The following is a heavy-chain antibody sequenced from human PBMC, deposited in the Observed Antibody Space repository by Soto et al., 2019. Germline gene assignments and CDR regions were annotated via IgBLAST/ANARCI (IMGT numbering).Heavy chain of an antibody. CDR3: AISYGGNSDYFDY. Sequence: ASVKVSCKASGYTFTGYYMHWVRQAPGQGLEGMGWINPNSGGTNYAQKFQGWVTMTRDTSISTAYMELSRLRSDDTAVYYCAISYGGNSDYFDYWGQGTLVTVSS. V-gene: IGHV1-2*04. J-gene: IGHJ4*02. CDR1: GYTFTGYY. D-gene: IGHD4-17*01. CDR2: INPNSGGT.